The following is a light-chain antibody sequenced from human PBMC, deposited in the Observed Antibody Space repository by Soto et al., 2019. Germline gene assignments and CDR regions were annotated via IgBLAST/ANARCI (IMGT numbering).Light chain of an antibody. CDR1: QSVSSN. Sequence: EIVMTLSPATLSVSPVERATLSCRASQSVSSNLAWYQQKPGQAPRLLIYGASTRATGIPGRFSASGSGTDFTLTITPLEPEDFAVYFCQQYANSPITFGQGTRLEIK. CDR3: QQYANSPIT. V-gene: IGKV3D-15*01. CDR2: GAS. J-gene: IGKJ5*01.